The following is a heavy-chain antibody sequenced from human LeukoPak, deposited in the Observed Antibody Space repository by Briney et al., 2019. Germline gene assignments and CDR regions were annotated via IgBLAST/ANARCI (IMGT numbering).Heavy chain of an antibody. J-gene: IGHJ4*02. CDR2: IWYDGSNK. CDR3: AKYGPQDSGSSHFDY. Sequence: GGSLRLSCAASGFTLSSYGMHWVRQAPGKGLEWVAVIWYDGSNKYYADSVKGRFTISRDNSKNTLFLQMNRLRAEDTAIYYCAKYGPQDSGSSHFDYWGQGALVTVSS. D-gene: IGHD1-26*01. CDR1: GFTLSSYG. V-gene: IGHV3-33*06.